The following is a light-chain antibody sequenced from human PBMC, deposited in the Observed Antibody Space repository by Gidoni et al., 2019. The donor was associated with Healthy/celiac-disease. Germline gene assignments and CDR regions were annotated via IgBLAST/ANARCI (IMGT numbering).Light chain of an antibody. CDR3: CSYAGSSTFEV. CDR2: ESS. Sequence: QSALTQPASVSGSPGQSITLSCTGTSSDVGSYNLVSWYQQHPVKAPKLVIYESSKRPSGVSNRFSGSKSGNTASLTISGLQAEDEADYYCCSYAGSSTFEVFGGGTKLTVL. J-gene: IGLJ2*01. CDR1: SSDVGSYNL. V-gene: IGLV2-23*03.